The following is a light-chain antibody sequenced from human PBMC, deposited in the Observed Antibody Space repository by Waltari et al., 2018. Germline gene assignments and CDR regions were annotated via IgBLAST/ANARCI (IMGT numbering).Light chain of an antibody. Sequence: QSVLTPPPSASGTPGQRVTISCSGSNSNIGSDHVYWYQHLPGAAPKLLIYKNNQRPSGIPDRFSGSKSGTSASLAISGLRSEDDGDYYCVGWDASLSGYVFGTGTKVTVL. CDR3: VGWDASLSGYV. CDR2: KNN. V-gene: IGLV1-47*01. J-gene: IGLJ1*01. CDR1: NSNIGSDH.